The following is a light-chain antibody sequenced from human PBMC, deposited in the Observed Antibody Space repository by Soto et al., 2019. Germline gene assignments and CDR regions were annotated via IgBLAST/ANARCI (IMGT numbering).Light chain of an antibody. J-gene: IGLJ1*01. CDR3: SSHAGSSVV. CDR2: DVT. V-gene: IGLV2-11*01. CDR1: SSDVGGYNY. Sequence: QSVLTLPRSVSGSPGLSVTIPCTGTSSDVGGYNYVSWYQQHPGKAPKLMIYDVTTRPSGVPDRFSGSKSGNTASLTISGLQAEDEADYYCSSHAGSSVVFGTGTKVTVL.